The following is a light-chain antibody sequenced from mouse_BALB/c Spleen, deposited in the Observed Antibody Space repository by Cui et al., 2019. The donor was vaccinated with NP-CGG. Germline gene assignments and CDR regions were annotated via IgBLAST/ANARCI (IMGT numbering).Light chain of an antibody. J-gene: IGLJ1*01. CDR1: TGAVTTNNY. V-gene: IGLV1*01. CDR2: GTN. Sequence: QAFVTKEFPLTTSPGETVTLTCRSSTGAVTTNNYANWVQEKPDHLFTGLIGGTNNRAPGVPARFSGSLIGNKAALTITGAQTEDEAIYFCALWYSNHWMFGGGTKLTVL. CDR3: ALWYSNHWM.